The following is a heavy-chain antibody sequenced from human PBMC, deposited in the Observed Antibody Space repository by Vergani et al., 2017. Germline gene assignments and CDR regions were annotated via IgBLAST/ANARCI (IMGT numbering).Heavy chain of an antibody. CDR2: IKQDGGEK. CDR3: AREPSYSSGWLDY. CDR1: GITFSSYW. Sequence: EVQLVESGGGLVQPGGSLRLCCAASGITFSSYWMSWVRQAPGKGLEWVANIKQDGGEKYYVDSVKGRFTISRDNAKNSLYLQMNSLRAEDTAVYYCAREPSYSSGWLDYWGQGTLVTVAS. V-gene: IGHV3-7*01. J-gene: IGHJ4*02. D-gene: IGHD6-19*01.